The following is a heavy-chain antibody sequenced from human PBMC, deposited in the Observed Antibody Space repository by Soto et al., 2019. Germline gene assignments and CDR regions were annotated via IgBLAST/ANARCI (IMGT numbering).Heavy chain of an antibody. Sequence: SETLSLTCTVSGGSISNYYWSWIRQPPGKGLEWIGHIYYSGSTKYNPSLKSRVTISVDTSKSQVSLRLSSVTAADTAVYYCARDYYYDSRGYPGAYYYGMDVWGPGTTVTVSS. D-gene: IGHD3-22*01. CDR2: IYYSGST. V-gene: IGHV4-59*01. CDR3: ARDYYYDSRGYPGAYYYGMDV. J-gene: IGHJ6*02. CDR1: GGSISNYY.